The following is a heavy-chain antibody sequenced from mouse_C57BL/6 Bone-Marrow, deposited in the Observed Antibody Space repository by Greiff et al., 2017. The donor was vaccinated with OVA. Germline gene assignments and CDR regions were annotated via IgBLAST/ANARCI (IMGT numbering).Heavy chain of an antibody. V-gene: IGHV1-69*01. CDR3: AREGAFITTVVATGYFDY. J-gene: IGHJ2*01. CDR2: IDPSDSYT. Sequence: QVQLQQPGAELVMPGASVKLSCKASGYTFTSYWMHWVKQRPGQGLEWIGEIDPSDSYTNYNQKFKGKSTLTVDKSSSTAYMQLSSLTSDDSAVYYCAREGAFITTVVATGYFDYWGQGTTLTVSS. CDR1: GYTFTSYW. D-gene: IGHD1-1*01.